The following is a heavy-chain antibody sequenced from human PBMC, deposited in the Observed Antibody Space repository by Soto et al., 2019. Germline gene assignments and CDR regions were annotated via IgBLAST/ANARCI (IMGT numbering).Heavy chain of an antibody. CDR3: ARVVQRLVPYFFDY. Sequence: SETLSLTCAVYGGSFSGYYWSWIRQPPGKGLEWIGEINHSGSTNYNPSLKSRVTISVGTSKNQFSLKLSSVTAADTAVYYCARVVQRLVPYFFDYWGQGTLVTVSS. D-gene: IGHD6-13*01. J-gene: IGHJ4*02. CDR2: INHSGST. V-gene: IGHV4-34*01. CDR1: GGSFSGYY.